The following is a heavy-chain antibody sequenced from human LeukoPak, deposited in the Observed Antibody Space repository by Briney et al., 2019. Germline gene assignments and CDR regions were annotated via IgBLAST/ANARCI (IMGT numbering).Heavy chain of an antibody. Sequence: PGGSLRLSCAASGFTFSSYSMNWVRQAPGKGLEWVSSISSSSSYIYYADSVKGRFTISRDNAKNSLYLQMNSLRAEDTAVYYCARGPGGDYNWFDPWGQGTLVTVSS. J-gene: IGHJ5*02. D-gene: IGHD2-21*02. CDR3: ARGPGGDYNWFDP. CDR2: ISSSSSYI. V-gene: IGHV3-21*01. CDR1: GFTFSSYS.